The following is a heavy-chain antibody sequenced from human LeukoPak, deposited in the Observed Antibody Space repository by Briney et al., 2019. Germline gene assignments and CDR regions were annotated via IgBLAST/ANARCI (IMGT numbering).Heavy chain of an antibody. Sequence: ASVKVSCKASGDTFNSYGLSWVRQAPGQGLEWMGGIIPIFGTTNYAQKFQGRVTITADKSTSTAYMELSSLRSEDTAVYYCARQNSRAIDYWGQGTLVTVSS. D-gene: IGHD2-21*01. J-gene: IGHJ4*02. CDR3: ARQNSRAIDY. CDR2: IIPIFGTT. V-gene: IGHV1-69*06. CDR1: GDTFNSYG.